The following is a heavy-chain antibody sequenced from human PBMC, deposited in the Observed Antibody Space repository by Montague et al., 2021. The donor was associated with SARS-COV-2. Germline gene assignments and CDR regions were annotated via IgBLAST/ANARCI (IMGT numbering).Heavy chain of an antibody. V-gene: IGHV5-10-1*01. Sequence: QSGAEVKTPGESLRISCKGSGYSFTSYWISWVRQMPGKGLEWMGRIDPSDSYTNYSPSFQGHVTIPADKSISTAYLQWSSLKALDTAMYYCARWDVVVVAATSWFDPWGQGTLVTVSS. D-gene: IGHD2-15*01. CDR2: IDPSDSYT. CDR3: ARWDVVVVAATSWFDP. CDR1: GYSFTSYW. J-gene: IGHJ5*02.